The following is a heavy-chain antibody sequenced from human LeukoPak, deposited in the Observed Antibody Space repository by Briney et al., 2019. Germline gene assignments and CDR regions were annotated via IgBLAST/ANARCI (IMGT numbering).Heavy chain of an antibody. CDR1: GFTFSSYG. V-gene: IGHV3-33*06. D-gene: IGHD1-26*01. CDR3: AKDFTEYSGSYLALSFDY. J-gene: IGHJ4*02. Sequence: GGSQRLSRAASGFTFSSYGMHWVRQAPGKGLEWVAVIWYDGSNKYYADSVKGRFTISRDNSKNTLYLQMNSLRAEDTAVYYCAKDFTEYSGSYLALSFDYWGQGTLVTVSS. CDR2: IWYDGSNK.